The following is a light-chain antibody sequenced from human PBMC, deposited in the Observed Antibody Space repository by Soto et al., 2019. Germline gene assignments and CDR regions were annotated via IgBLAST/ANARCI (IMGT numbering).Light chain of an antibody. CDR1: SSDVGGYNY. CDR2: DVS. V-gene: IGLV2-11*01. Sequence: QSALTQPRSVSGSPGQSVTISCTGTSSDVGGYNYVSWYQQHPGKAPKLMIYDVSKRPSGVPDGFSGSKSGNTASLTISGLQAEDEADYYCCSYAGSYTGVFGTGTKLTVL. J-gene: IGLJ1*01. CDR3: CSYAGSYTGV.